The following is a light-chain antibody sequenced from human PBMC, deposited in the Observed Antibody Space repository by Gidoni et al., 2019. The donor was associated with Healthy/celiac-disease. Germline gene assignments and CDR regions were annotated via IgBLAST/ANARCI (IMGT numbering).Light chain of an antibody. V-gene: IGLV3-21*02. J-gene: IGLJ2*01. CDR2: DDS. Sequence: SYVLTQPPSGSVAPGQTARITCGGNNIGSKSVHWYQQKPGRAPVLVVYDDSARPSGIPERFSGSNSGNTATLTISRVEAGDEADYYCQVWDSSSDHPPVVFGGGTKLTVL. CDR1: NIGSKS. CDR3: QVWDSSSDHPPVV.